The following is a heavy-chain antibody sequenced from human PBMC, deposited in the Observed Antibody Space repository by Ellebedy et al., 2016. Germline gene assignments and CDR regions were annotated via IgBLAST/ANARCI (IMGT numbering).Heavy chain of an antibody. J-gene: IGHJ3*02. CDR3: AREIFTAMGGGDAFDI. Sequence: GSLRLSCAVYGGSFSGYYWSWIRQPPGKGLEWIGEINHSGSTNYNPSLKSRVTISVDTSKNQFSLKLSSVTAADTAVYYCAREIFTAMGGGDAFDIWGQGTMVTVSS. D-gene: IGHD5-18*01. CDR1: GGSFSGYY. V-gene: IGHV4-34*01. CDR2: INHSGST.